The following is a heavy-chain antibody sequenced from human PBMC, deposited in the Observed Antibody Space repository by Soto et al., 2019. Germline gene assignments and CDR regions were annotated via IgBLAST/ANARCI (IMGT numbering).Heavy chain of an antibody. D-gene: IGHD6-6*01. Sequence: GSLRLSCAASGFIFSNAWMSWVRQAPGKGLEWVGRIKSKTDGGTTDYGAAVKGRFTISRDDSKNTMYLQMDSLKTEDTAVYYCATGLSSSSSGWGQGTLVTVSS. J-gene: IGHJ4*02. V-gene: IGHV3-15*01. CDR3: ATGLSSSSSG. CDR2: IKSKTDGGTT. CDR1: GFIFSNAW.